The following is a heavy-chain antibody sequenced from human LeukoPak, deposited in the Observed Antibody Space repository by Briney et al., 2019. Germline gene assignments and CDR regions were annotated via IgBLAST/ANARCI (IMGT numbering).Heavy chain of an antibody. CDR1: GFTFSSYS. CDR3: ARDRGYAMDV. CDR2: ISSSSAYI. Sequence: GGSLRLSCAASGFTFSSYSMNWVRQAPGKGLDWVSFISSSSAYIYYADSVKGRFTISRDNAKNTLYLQMNSLRAEDTAVYYCARDRGYAMDVWGQGTTVTVSS. V-gene: IGHV3-21*04. D-gene: IGHD1-1*01. J-gene: IGHJ6*02.